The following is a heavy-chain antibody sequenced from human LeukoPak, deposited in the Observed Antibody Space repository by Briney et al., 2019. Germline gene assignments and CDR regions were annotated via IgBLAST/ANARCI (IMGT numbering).Heavy chain of an antibody. CDR1: GFTFSSYA. CDR3: ATAGSYRFDY. D-gene: IGHD3-10*01. J-gene: IGHJ4*02. CDR2: TNSDETVT. Sequence: PGGSLRLSCAASGFTFSSYAMSWVRQAPGKGLVWVSRTNSDETVTNYADSVKGRFTISRDNAKNTLYLQMNSLRAEDTAVYYCATAGSYRFDYWGQGTLVTVSS. V-gene: IGHV3-74*01.